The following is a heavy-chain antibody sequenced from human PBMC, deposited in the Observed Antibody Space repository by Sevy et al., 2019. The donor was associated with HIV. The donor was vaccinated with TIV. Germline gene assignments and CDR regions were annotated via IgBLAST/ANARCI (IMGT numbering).Heavy chain of an antibody. J-gene: IGHJ4*02. D-gene: IGHD3-22*01. Sequence: ASVKVSCKVSGSTLSQLSMHWVRQAPGKGLEWMGSFDPEDGETIYAQKFQGRLTMTEDTSTDTAYMELSSLRSEDTAVYYRATTKDYYDSSGYPFDYWGQGTLVTVSS. CDR3: ATTKDYYDSSGYPFDY. CDR1: GSTLSQLS. CDR2: FDPEDGET. V-gene: IGHV1-24*01.